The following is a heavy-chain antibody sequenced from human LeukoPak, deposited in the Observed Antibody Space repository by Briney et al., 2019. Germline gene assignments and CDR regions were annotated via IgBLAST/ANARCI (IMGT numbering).Heavy chain of an antibody. CDR1: GGTFSSYT. Sequence: GASVKVSCKASGGTFSSYTISWVRQAPGQGLEWMGIINPSGGSTSYAQKFQGRVTMTRDTSTSTVYMELSSLRSEDTAVYYCAREGDDSSGYYNYWGQGTLVTVSS. J-gene: IGHJ4*02. D-gene: IGHD3-22*01. CDR2: INPSGGST. V-gene: IGHV1-46*01. CDR3: AREGDDSSGYYNY.